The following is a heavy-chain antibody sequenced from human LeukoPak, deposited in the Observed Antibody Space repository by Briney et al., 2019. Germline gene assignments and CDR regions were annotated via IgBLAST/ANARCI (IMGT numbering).Heavy chain of an antibody. CDR2: TYYRSKWFN. D-gene: IGHD2-15*01. CDR1: GDSVSNKNTA. CDR3: ARELYCSGGSCHWRDAFDI. J-gene: IGHJ3*02. Sequence: SQTLSLTCAISGDSVSNKNTAWNWIRQSPSRGLEWLGRTYYRSKWFNEYVVSVKSRITINPDTSKNQFSLQLSSVTAADTAVYYCARELYCSGGSCHWRDAFDIWGQGTKVTVSS. V-gene: IGHV6-1*01.